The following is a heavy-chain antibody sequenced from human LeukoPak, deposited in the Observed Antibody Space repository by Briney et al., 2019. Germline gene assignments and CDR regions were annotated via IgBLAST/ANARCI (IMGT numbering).Heavy chain of an antibody. D-gene: IGHD3-10*01. Sequence: SETLSLTCTVSGGSISSYYWSWIRQPAGKGLEWIGRIYTSGSTNYNPSLKSRVTMSVDTSKNQFSLKLSSVTAADTAVYYCAREGGTMVRGYHDAFDIWGQGTMVTVSS. CDR2: IYTSGST. J-gene: IGHJ3*02. CDR3: AREGGTMVRGYHDAFDI. CDR1: GGSISSYY. V-gene: IGHV4-4*07.